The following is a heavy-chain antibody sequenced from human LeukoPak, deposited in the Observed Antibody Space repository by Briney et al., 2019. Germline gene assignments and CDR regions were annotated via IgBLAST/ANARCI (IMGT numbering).Heavy chain of an antibody. V-gene: IGHV1-3*01. D-gene: IGHD3-3*02. CDR2: INVDSGNT. J-gene: IGHJ4*02. CDR3: ARDHRANGHFVSAPTFDF. Sequence: ASVKVSCKASGYSFTSYAMHWVRQALGQRPEWMGWINVDSGNTKYSEKFQDRVTITRDTSAGTAYVELSRLSSEDTAIYYCARDHRANGHFVSAPTFDFWGQGPLVPVSS. CDR1: GYSFTSYA.